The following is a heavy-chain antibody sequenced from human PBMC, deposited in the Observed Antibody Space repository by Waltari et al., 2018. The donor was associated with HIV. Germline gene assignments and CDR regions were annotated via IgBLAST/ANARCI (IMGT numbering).Heavy chain of an antibody. D-gene: IGHD2-21*02. Sequence: EVHLVESGGGLVQPGRSLRLSCKASGFNFGAYAVTWFRQAPGKGVEWVGFIRSKPYGGTREYAASVKGRFTISRDDSKNIAFLQMDSLKIEDTAVYYCARGVNLRCTGDCYSAYWGQGTLVTVSS. CDR2: IRSKPYGGTR. CDR1: GFNFGAYA. CDR3: ARGVNLRCTGDCYSAY. J-gene: IGHJ4*02. V-gene: IGHV3-49*03.